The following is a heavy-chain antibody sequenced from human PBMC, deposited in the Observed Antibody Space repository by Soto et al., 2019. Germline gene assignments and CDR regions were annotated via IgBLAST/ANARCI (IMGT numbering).Heavy chain of an antibody. V-gene: IGHV3-74*03. CDR3: VRGDGDYYDGNGYLGRH. CDR1: GFTFSNYW. Sequence: EVPLVESGGGLVQPGGSLRLSYAVSGFTFSNYWMHWVRQAPGKGLVWVSRLKSDGSGTMYADSVKGRLTISRDNAKNTLYLQMNSLRAEDTAVYYCVRGDGDYYDGNGYLGRHWGQGTLVTFSS. CDR2: LKSDGSGT. D-gene: IGHD3-22*01. J-gene: IGHJ4*02.